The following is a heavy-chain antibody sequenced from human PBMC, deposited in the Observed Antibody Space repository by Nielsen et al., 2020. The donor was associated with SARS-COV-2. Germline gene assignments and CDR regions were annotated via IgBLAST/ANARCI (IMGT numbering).Heavy chain of an antibody. V-gene: IGHV4-39*07. CDR2: IYYLGNT. Sequence: SETLSLTSTVSGGSISSTYYWGWIRQPPGKGLEWIGYIYYLGNTYYNPSLKSRVALSVDTSRNEFSLSLSSVTAADTAVYYCARDLASYGTYYMDVWGKGTTVTVSS. CDR3: ARDLASYGTYYMDV. J-gene: IGHJ6*03. D-gene: IGHD4-17*01. CDR1: GGSISSTYY.